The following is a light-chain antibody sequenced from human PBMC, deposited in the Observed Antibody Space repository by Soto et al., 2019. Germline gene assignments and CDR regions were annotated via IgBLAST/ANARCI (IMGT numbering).Light chain of an antibody. CDR1: QSISSY. V-gene: IGKV1-39*01. CDR3: QQSYSTSWT. J-gene: IGKJ1*01. CDR2: AAS. Sequence: DIQMTQSPSSLSASVGDRATITCRASQSISSYLNCYQQKPGKAPKLLIYAASSLQSGVPSRCSGSGSGTDFTLTISSLQPEDFATYYCQQSYSTSWTCGQGTKVDIK.